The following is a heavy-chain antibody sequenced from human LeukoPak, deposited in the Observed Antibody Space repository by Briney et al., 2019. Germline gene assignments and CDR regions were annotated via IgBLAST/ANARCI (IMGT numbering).Heavy chain of an antibody. J-gene: IGHJ6*02. CDR1: GSIFSSYG. Sequence: GSLRLSCAASGSIFSSYGMHWVRQAPGKGLEWVAVISYDGSNKYYADSVKGRFTISRDNSKNTLYLQMNSLRAEDTAVYYCAKDMGNYYYYGMDVWGQGTTVTVSS. CDR3: AKDMGNYYYYGMDV. V-gene: IGHV3-30*18. D-gene: IGHD1-26*01. CDR2: ISYDGSNK.